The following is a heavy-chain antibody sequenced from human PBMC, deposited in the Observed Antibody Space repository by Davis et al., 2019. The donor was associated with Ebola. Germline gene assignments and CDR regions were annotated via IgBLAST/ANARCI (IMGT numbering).Heavy chain of an antibody. CDR2: ISSSGSTI. D-gene: IGHD3-10*01. V-gene: IGHV3-11*01. CDR1: GFTFSSYA. Sequence: PGESLKISCAASGFTFSSYAMSWIRQAPGKGLEWVSYISSSGSTIYYADSVKGRFTISRDNAKNSLYLQMNSLRAEDTAVYYCARDPYYYPSLGNDAFDIWGQGTMVTVSS. J-gene: IGHJ3*02. CDR3: ARDPYYYPSLGNDAFDI.